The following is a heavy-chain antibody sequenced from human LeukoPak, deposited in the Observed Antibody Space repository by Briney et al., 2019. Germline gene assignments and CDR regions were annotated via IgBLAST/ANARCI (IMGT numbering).Heavy chain of an antibody. CDR2: IYSSGST. D-gene: IGHD3-22*01. V-gene: IGHV4-4*07. CDR1: GGSISNYY. Sequence: PSETLSLTCTVSGGSISNYYWSWIRQPAGKGLEWIGRIYSSGSTNYNSSLKSRITMSVDTSKNQFSLKLSSVTAADTAVYYCARHVYYYDSSGYYYWFDPWGQGTLVTVSS. CDR3: ARHVYYYDSSGYYYWFDP. J-gene: IGHJ5*02.